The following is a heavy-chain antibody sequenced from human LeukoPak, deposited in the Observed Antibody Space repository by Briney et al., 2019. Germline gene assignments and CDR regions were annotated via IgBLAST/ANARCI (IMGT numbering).Heavy chain of an antibody. CDR2: ISTDGTEK. Sequence: PGRSLRLSCAASGFTFSSHGMHWVRQAPGQGLEWVAVISTDGTEKYYADSVRGRFTISRDNSKNTLYLQMNSLRAEDTAVYYCAKDIRIAVAGPNDYWGQGTLVTVSS. J-gene: IGHJ4*02. V-gene: IGHV3-30*18. CDR3: AKDIRIAVAGPNDY. CDR1: GFTFSSHG. D-gene: IGHD6-19*01.